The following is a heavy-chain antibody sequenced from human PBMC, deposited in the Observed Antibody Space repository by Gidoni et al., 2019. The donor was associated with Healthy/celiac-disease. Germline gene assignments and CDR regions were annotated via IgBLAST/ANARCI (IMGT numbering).Heavy chain of an antibody. CDR3: AREGSYDFWSGYYPSDY. CDR1: GFTFSSYS. D-gene: IGHD3-3*01. Sequence: EVQLVESGGGLFQPGGSLRLSCAPFGFTFSSYSMNWVLQAPGKGLEWVSSISSSSSYIYYADSVKGRFTISRDNAKNSLYLQMNSLRVEDTAVYYCAREGSYDFWSGYYPSDYWGQGTLVTVSS. V-gene: IGHV3-21*01. J-gene: IGHJ4*02. CDR2: ISSSSSYI.